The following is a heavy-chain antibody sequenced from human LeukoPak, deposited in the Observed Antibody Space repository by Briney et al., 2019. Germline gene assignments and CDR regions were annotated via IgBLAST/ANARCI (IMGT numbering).Heavy chain of an antibody. Sequence: SETLSLTCTVSGGSISSYYWSWIRQPPGKGLEWIGYIYYSGSTNYNPSLKSRVTISVDTSKNQFSLKLSSVTAADTAVYYCARERAVTTYYYFDYWGQGTLVTVSS. CDR3: ARERAVTTYYYFDY. CDR2: IYYSGST. J-gene: IGHJ4*02. V-gene: IGHV4-59*01. D-gene: IGHD4-17*01. CDR1: GGSISSYY.